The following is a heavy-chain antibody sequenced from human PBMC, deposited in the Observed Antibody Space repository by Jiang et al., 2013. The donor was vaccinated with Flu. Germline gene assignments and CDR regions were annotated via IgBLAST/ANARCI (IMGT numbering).Heavy chain of an antibody. CDR3: ARITYYYDSSGYYPTRIDY. Sequence: KPTQTLTLTCTFSGFSLSTSGMCVSWIRQPPGKALEWLARIDWDDDKYYSTSLKTRLTISKDTSKNQVVLTMTNMDPVDTATYYCARITYYYDSSGYYPTRIDYWGQGTLVTVSS. V-gene: IGHV2-70*11. CDR1: GFSLSTSGMC. D-gene: IGHD3-22*01. J-gene: IGHJ4*02. CDR2: IDWDDDK.